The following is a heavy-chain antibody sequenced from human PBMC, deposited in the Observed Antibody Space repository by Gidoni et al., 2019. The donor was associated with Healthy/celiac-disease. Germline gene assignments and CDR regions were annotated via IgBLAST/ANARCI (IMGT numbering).Heavy chain of an antibody. CDR1: GFTFSSYA. V-gene: IGHV3-23*04. J-gene: IGHJ5*02. Sequence: EVQLVESGGGLVQPGGSLRLSCAASGFTFSSYAMSWVRQAPGKGREWVSAISGSGGSTYYADSVKGRFTISRDNSKNTLYLQMNSLRAEDTAVYYCAKDGGLYYDLAGGMWFDPWGQGTLVTVSS. D-gene: IGHD3-22*01. CDR3: AKDGGLYYDLAGGMWFDP. CDR2: ISGSGGST.